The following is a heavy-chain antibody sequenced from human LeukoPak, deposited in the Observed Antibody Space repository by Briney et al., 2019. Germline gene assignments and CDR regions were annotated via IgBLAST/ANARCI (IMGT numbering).Heavy chain of an antibody. Sequence: PSETLSLTCTVSGGSISSYYWSWIRQPPGMGLEWIGYIYYSGSTNYNPSLKSRVTISVDTSKNQFSLKLSSVTAADTAVYYCARMTTVTTGYYGMDVWGQGTTVTVSS. V-gene: IGHV4-59*01. D-gene: IGHD4-17*01. CDR1: GGSISSYY. CDR3: ARMTTVTTGYYGMDV. CDR2: IYYSGST. J-gene: IGHJ6*02.